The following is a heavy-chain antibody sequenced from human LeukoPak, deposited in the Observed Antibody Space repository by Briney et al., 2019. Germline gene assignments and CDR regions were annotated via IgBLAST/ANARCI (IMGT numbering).Heavy chain of an antibody. D-gene: IGHD2-2*01. Sequence: GGSLRLSCAASGFTFSSYAMSWVRQAPGKGLEWVSAIGGSGGSTYYADSVKGRFTISRDNSKNTLYLQMNSLRAEDTAVYYCARGKYQLPYFGYWGQGTLVTVSS. CDR1: GFTFSSYA. CDR3: ARGKYQLPYFGY. V-gene: IGHV3-23*01. CDR2: IGGSGGST. J-gene: IGHJ4*02.